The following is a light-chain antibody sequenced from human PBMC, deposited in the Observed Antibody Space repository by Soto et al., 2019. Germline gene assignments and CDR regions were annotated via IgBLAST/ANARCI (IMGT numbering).Light chain of an antibody. CDR1: QSVSTY. CDR2: DAS. Sequence: EIVLTQSPATLSLSPGERDTLSCRASQSVSTYFAWYQQKPGQPPRLLIYDASNRATGIPARFSGSGSGTDFTLTISSLETEDFAVYYCQQRSNWPLVTFGPGTRVDVK. J-gene: IGKJ3*01. V-gene: IGKV3-11*01. CDR3: QQRSNWPLVT.